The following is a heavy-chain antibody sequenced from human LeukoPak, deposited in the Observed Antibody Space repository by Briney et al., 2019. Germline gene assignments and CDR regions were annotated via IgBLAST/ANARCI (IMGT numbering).Heavy chain of an antibody. CDR1: GFTFSTYW. CDR3: ARGVY. J-gene: IGHJ4*02. CDR2: ISYDGSNK. Sequence: AGGSLRLSCSASGFTFSTYWMSWVRQAPGKGLEWVAVISYDGSNKYYADSVKGRFTISRDNSKNTLYLQMNSLRAEDTAVYYCARGVYWGQGTLVTVSS. V-gene: IGHV3-30-3*01.